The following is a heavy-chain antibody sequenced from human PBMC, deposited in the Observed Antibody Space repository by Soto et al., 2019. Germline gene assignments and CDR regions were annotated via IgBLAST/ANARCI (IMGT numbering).Heavy chain of an antibody. Sequence: GGSLRLSCAASGFTFSSYAMHWVRQAPGKGLEWVAVISYDGSNKYYADSVKGRFTISRDNSKNTLYLQMNSLRAEDTAVYYCAREFYDSSGFPGYFDYWGQGTLVTVSS. CDR3: AREFYDSSGFPGYFDY. V-gene: IGHV3-30-3*01. J-gene: IGHJ4*02. CDR2: ISYDGSNK. D-gene: IGHD3-22*01. CDR1: GFTFSSYA.